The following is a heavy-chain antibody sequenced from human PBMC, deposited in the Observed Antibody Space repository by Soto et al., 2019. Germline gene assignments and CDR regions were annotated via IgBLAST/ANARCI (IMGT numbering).Heavy chain of an antibody. J-gene: IGHJ4*02. CDR3: ARDSNLRYFAGSFDY. Sequence: ASVKVSWKVSGYTLTELSMHWVRQAPGKGLEWMGGFDPEDGETIYAQKFQGRVTMTEDTSTDTAYMELSSLRSEDTAVYYCARDSNLRYFAGSFDYWAQGTLVPVSS. V-gene: IGHV1-24*01. D-gene: IGHD3-9*01. CDR1: GYTLTELS. CDR2: FDPEDGET.